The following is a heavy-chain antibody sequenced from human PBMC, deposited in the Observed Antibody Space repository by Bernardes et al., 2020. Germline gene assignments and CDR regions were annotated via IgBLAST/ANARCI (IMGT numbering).Heavy chain of an antibody. V-gene: IGHV4-34*01. CDR3: VRGSDPAKQGY. D-gene: IGHD6-25*01. Sequence: SETLSLTCTVDGESSSHTYWNWIRQSPVTGLEWIGEIDSVGGTNYNPSLKSRVSVSLDTSKKQFSLELRSVIAADTAVYYCVRGSDPAKQGYWGQGTLVSVSS. J-gene: IGHJ4*02. CDR2: IDSVGGT. CDR1: GESSSHTY.